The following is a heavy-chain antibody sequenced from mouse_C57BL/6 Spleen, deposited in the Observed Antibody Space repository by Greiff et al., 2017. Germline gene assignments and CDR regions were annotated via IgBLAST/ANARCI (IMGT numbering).Heavy chain of an antibody. CDR3: TTGTMVTTSYAY. CDR2: IDPENGDT. Sequence: EVQLQQSGAELVRPGASVKLSCTASGFNIKDDYMHWVKQRPEQGLEWIGWIDPENGDTEYASKFQGKATITADTSSNTAYRQLSSLTSEDTAVCYCTTGTMVTTSYAYWGQGTLVTVSA. CDR1: GFNIKDDY. D-gene: IGHD2-1*01. V-gene: IGHV14-4*01. J-gene: IGHJ3*01.